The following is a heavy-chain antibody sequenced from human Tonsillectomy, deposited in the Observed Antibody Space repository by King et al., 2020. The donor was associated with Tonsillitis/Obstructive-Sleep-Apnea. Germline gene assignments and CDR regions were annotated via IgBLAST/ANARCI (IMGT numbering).Heavy chain of an antibody. Sequence: VQLVESGAGVKKPGASVKVSCKASANTFTNYYIHWVRQAPGQGLEWMGIINPSGDSTSYAQKFQGRVTMTRETSTTTVYMGLSSLRSEDTAVYYCAREGGGDGYHDAIDIWGQGTMVTVSS. V-gene: IGHV1-46*01. J-gene: IGHJ3*02. D-gene: IGHD5-24*01. CDR1: ANTFTNYY. CDR2: INPSGDST. CDR3: AREGGGDGYHDAIDI.